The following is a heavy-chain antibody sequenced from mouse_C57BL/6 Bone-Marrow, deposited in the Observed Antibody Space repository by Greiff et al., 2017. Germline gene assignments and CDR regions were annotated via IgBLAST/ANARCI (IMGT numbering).Heavy chain of an antibody. CDR2: IDPANGNT. CDR1: GFNIKNTY. J-gene: IGHJ1*03. D-gene: IGHD1-1*01. V-gene: IGHV14-3*01. CDR3: ASPGITTVVAPGGFDV. Sequence: VQLQQSVAELVRPGASVKLSCTASGFNIKNTYMHWVKQRPEQGLEWIGRIDPANGNTKYAPKFQGKATITADTSSNTAYLQLSSLTSEDTAIYYCASPGITTVVAPGGFDVWGTGTTGTVSS.